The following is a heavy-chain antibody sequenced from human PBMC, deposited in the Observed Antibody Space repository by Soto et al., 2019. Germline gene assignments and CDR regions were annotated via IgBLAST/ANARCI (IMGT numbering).Heavy chain of an antibody. CDR2: INPSGGST. J-gene: IGHJ6*02. CDR1: GYTFTSYY. V-gene: IGHV1-46*01. Sequence: ASVKVSCKASGYTFTSYYMHWVRQAPGQGLEWMGIINPSGGSTSYAQKFQGRVTMTRDTSTSTVYMELSSLRSEETAVYYCARDKSAGSYSSSRTYRYYYYGMDVWGQGTTVTVSS. D-gene: IGHD6-6*01. CDR3: ARDKSAGSYSSSRTYRYYYYGMDV.